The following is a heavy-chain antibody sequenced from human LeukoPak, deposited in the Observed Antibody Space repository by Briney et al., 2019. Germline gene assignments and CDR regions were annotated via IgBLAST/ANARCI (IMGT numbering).Heavy chain of an antibody. Sequence: VASVKVCCKASGYTFTGYYMHWVRQAPGQGLEWMGWINPNSGGTNYAQKFQGRVTMTRDTSISTAYMELSRLRSDDTAVYYCARVFTRPYGDYGGFDYWGQGTLVTVSS. J-gene: IGHJ4*02. D-gene: IGHD4-17*01. V-gene: IGHV1-2*02. CDR3: ARVFTRPYGDYGGFDY. CDR1: GYTFTGYY. CDR2: INPNSGGT.